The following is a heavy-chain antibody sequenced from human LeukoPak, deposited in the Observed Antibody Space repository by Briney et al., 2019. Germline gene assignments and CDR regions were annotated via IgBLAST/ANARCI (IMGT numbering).Heavy chain of an antibody. V-gene: IGHV3-48*01. CDR1: GFTVSSNY. Sequence: PGGSLRLSCAASGFTVSSNYMNWVRQAPGKGLEWVSYISSSSSAIYYADSVKGRFTISRDNAKNSLYLQMNSLRAEDTAVYYCAREEMAASSGIRSDVWGKGTTVTVSS. D-gene: IGHD6-13*01. CDR3: AREEMAASSGIRSDV. J-gene: IGHJ6*04. CDR2: ISSSSSAI.